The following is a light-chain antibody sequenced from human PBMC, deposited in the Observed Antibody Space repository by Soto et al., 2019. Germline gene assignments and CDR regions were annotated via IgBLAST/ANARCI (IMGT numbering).Light chain of an antibody. CDR2: DAS. Sequence: EIVMTQSPGTLSVFPGERVTLSCRASQSVSGYLDWFQQKPGQAPRLLIYDASSRATGIPDRFSGGGSGTDFTLTISRLEPEDFAVYYCQQFSSYPLTFGGGTKVDIK. V-gene: IGKV3-20*01. J-gene: IGKJ4*01. CDR3: QQFSSYPLT. CDR1: QSVSGY.